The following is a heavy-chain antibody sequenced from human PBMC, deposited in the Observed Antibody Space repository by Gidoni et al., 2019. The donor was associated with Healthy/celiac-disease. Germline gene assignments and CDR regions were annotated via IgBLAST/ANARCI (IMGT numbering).Heavy chain of an antibody. V-gene: IGHV3-30-3*01. D-gene: IGHD3-16*01. CDR2: ISYDGSNK. CDR3: ARDGVGGLYGMDV. J-gene: IGHJ6*02. Sequence: QVQLVESGGGVVKPGRSLRLSCAASGFSFSSYAMHWVRQAPGKGLEWVAVISYDGSNKYYADSVKGRFTISRDNSKNTLYLQMNSLRAEDTAVYYCARDGVGGLYGMDVWGQGTTVTVSS. CDR1: GFSFSSYA.